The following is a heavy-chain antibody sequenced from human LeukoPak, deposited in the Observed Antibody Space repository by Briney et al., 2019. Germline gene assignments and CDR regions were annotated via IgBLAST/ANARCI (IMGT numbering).Heavy chain of an antibody. CDR2: IKQDGSEK. CDR1: GFTFSSYW. V-gene: IGHV3-7*01. J-gene: IGHJ6*03. CDR3: ARSGYCSSTSCMGYYYYYYMDV. Sequence: GGSLRLSCAASGFTFSSYWMSWVRQASGKGLEWVANIKQDGSEKYYVDSVKGRFTISRDNAKNSLYLQMNSLRAEDTAVYYCARSGYCSSTSCMGYYYYYYMDVWGKGTTVTVSS. D-gene: IGHD2-2*03.